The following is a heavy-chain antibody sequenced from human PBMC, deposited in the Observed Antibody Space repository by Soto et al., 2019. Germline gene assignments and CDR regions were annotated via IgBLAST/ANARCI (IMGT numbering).Heavy chain of an antibody. J-gene: IGHJ4*02. CDR1: GLSLSSYY. V-gene: IGHV4-59*01. CDR3: ARVGAGGSSSNQHDD. D-gene: IGHD1-26*01. CDR2: VFYNEIT. Sequence: CSVSGLSLSSYYFSWIRQPPGKGLEWIGYVFYNEITNYSPSLKGLVSMSMEMSTNHFSLEVRSVTAADTDVYFCARVGAGGSSSNQHDDWGPGALVTVSS.